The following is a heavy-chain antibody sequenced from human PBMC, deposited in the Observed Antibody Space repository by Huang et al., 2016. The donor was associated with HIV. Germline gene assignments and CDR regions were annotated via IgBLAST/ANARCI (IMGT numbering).Heavy chain of an antibody. CDR2: NNPKRGGT. D-gene: IGHD6-6*01. CDR1: GYTFTDSN. J-gene: IGHJ4*02. CDR3: ARDWSFGSSTSPAD. Sequence: QVQLVQSGAEVKNPGASVRVSCTASGYTFTDSNIHWVRQAPGQGLECRGGNNPKRGGTIYAERFQGRVTMTRDTTISTVHMDLRRIQSDDTAVYFCARDWSFGSSTSPADWGQGTLVTVSS. V-gene: IGHV1-2*02.